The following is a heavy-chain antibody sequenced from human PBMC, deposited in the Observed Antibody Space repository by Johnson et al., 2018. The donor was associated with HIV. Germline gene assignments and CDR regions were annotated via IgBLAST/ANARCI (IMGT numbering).Heavy chain of an antibody. CDR2: ISWDGGST. Sequence: VQLVESGGGLVQPGGSLRLSCAASGFTFSDYYMSWIRQAPGKGLEWVSLISWDGGSTYYADSVTGRFPISRDNSKNSLYLQMNSLRAEDTALYYCAKEKLSGAFDIWGQGTMVTVSS. CDR1: GFTFSDYY. J-gene: IGHJ3*02. V-gene: IGHV3-43D*03. D-gene: IGHD1-7*01. CDR3: AKEKLSGAFDI.